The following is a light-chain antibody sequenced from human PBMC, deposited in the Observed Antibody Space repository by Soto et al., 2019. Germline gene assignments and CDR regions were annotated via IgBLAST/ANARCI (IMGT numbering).Light chain of an antibody. CDR2: GAS. CDR1: QSVNSN. V-gene: IGKV3-15*01. CDR3: QQYNNRPPDT. J-gene: IGKJ2*01. Sequence: EIVMTQSPATLSVSPGERATLSCRASQSVNSNLAWYQQKPGQAPRLLIYGASTRAAGIPARFSGSGSGTEFSLTISSLQSEDFAVYYCQQYNNRPPDTFGQGTKL.